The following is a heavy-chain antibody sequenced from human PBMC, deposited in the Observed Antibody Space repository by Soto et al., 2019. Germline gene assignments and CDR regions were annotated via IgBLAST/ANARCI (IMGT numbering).Heavy chain of an antibody. CDR2: ISTGSSYI. D-gene: IGHD6-19*01. J-gene: IGHJ4*02. CDR1: GFTFSSYS. CDR3: ATCIAMAGTFYYFDY. Sequence: GGSLRLSCAASGFTFSSYSMNWVRQAPGKGLEWVASISTGSSYIYYADSVKGRFTISRDNAKNSLNLQMNSLRAEDTAVYYCATCIAMAGTFYYFDYWGRGTLVTVSS. V-gene: IGHV3-21*01.